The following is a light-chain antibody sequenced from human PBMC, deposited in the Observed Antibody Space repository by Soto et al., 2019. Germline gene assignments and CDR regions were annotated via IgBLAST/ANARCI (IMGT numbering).Light chain of an antibody. CDR2: KAS. J-gene: IGKJ1*01. V-gene: IGKV1-5*03. CDR1: ESISNW. Sequence: DIERTQSPSTLSASVGDRVIITCRASESISNWLAWYQQKPGKAPNLLIYKASSLKSGVPLRFSGSGSGTEFTLTINSLQPDDFATYYCQQYDTYWTFGQGTKVDIK. CDR3: QQYDTYWT.